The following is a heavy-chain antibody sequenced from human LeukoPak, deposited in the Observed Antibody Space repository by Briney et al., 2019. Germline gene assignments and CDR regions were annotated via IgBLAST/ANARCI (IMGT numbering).Heavy chain of an antibody. Sequence: GGSLRLSCAASGFTFSIYAMSWVRQAPGKGLEWVSTIGGSGGSTYYADSVKGRFTISRDNSKNTLYLQMNSLRAEDTALYYCAKGYGPHGIAAAVNFDYWGQGTLVTVSS. V-gene: IGHV3-23*01. D-gene: IGHD6-13*01. CDR1: GFTFSIYA. CDR2: IGGSGGST. CDR3: AKGYGPHGIAAAVNFDY. J-gene: IGHJ4*02.